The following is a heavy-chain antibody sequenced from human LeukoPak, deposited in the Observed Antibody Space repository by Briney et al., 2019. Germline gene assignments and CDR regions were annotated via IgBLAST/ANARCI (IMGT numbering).Heavy chain of an antibody. CDR3: ARTNYYDSSGYPFDY. CDR2: IYSGGNT. J-gene: IGHJ4*02. V-gene: IGHV3-66*01. D-gene: IGHD3-22*01. CDR1: GFTVSSNY. Sequence: GGSLRLSCAASGFTVSSNYMSWVRQAPGKGLEWVSVIYSGGNTYYADSVKGRFTISRDNSKNTLYLQMNSLRAEDTAVYYCARTNYYDSSGYPFDYWGQGTLVTVSS.